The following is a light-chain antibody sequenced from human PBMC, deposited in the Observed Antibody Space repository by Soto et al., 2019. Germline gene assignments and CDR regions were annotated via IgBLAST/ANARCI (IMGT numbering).Light chain of an antibody. CDR3: QHYNSYFPWM. J-gene: IGKJ1*01. V-gene: IGKV1-5*01. CDR1: KNINTW. Sequence: DIQMTQSPSTLSASVGDRVTITCRASKNINTWVAWYQQKPGKAPKLLIYDASSLESGVPSRVSGSGSGTEFTLIISNLQPDDFATYYCQHYNSYFPWMFGQGTKVDIK. CDR2: DAS.